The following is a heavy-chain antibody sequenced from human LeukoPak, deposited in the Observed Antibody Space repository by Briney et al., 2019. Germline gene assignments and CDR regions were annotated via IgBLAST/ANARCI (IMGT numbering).Heavy chain of an antibody. CDR2: IGTAGDT. D-gene: IGHD4-17*01. CDR1: GFTFSSYD. CDR3: ARGSSMRDYGDPRDYYYGMDV. V-gene: IGHV3-13*01. J-gene: IGHJ6*02. Sequence: PGGSLRLSCAASGFTFSSYDMHWVRQATGKGLEWVSAIGTAGDTYYPGSVKGRFTISRENAKNSLYLQMNSLRAGDTAVYYCARGSSMRDYGDPRDYYYGMDVWGQGTTVTVSS.